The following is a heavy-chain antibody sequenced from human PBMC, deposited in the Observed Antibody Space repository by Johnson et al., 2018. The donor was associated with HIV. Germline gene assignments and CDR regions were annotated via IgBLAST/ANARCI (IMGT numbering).Heavy chain of an antibody. J-gene: IGHJ3*02. CDR3: ARAPEVRGIDAFDI. Sequence: QMLLVESGGGLVNPGGSLRLSCAASGFSFSDYYMSWIRQAPGKGLEWVSYITSSGSTLYYADSVKGRFTISRDNAKNSLSLQMNILTAEDTAVYYCARAPEVRGIDAFDIWGQGTVVTVSS. D-gene: IGHD3-10*01. V-gene: IGHV3-11*04. CDR1: GFSFSDYY. CDR2: ITSSGSTL.